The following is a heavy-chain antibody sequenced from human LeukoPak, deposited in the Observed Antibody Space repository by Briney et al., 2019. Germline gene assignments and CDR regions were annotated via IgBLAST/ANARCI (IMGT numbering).Heavy chain of an antibody. CDR3: ARGTVEMATISY. CDR1: GFTFSSYS. V-gene: IGHV3-21*01. D-gene: IGHD5-24*01. CDR2: ISSSSSYI. Sequence: PGGSLRLSCAASGFTFSSYSMNWVRQAPGKGLEWVSSISSSSSYIYYADSVKGRFTISRDNAKNSLYLQMNSLRAEDTAVYYCARGTVEMATISYWGQETLVTVSS. J-gene: IGHJ4*02.